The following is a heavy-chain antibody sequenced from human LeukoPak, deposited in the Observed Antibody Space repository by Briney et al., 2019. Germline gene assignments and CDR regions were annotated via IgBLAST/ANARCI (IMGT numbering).Heavy chain of an antibody. V-gene: IGHV3-48*03. Sequence: PGGSLRLSCAASGFTFSSYEMNWVRQAPGKGLEWVSYISSSGSTIYYADSVKGRFTISRDNTKKTLYLQMNNLRGEDTATYYCARDLSSNWNNLAYWGQGTLVTVSS. CDR2: ISSSGSTI. D-gene: IGHD1/OR15-1a*01. J-gene: IGHJ4*02. CDR1: GFTFSSYE. CDR3: ARDLSSNWNNLAY.